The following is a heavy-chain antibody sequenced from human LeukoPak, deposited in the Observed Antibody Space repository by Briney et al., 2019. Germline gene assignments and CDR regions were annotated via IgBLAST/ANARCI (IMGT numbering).Heavy chain of an antibody. D-gene: IGHD3-9*01. J-gene: IGHJ4*02. CDR3: AKGGFYDILTAGPDY. V-gene: IGHV1-2*02. Sequence: ASVKVSCKASGYTFTGYYMHWVRQAPGQGLEWMGWINPNSGGTNYAQKFQGRVTMTRDTSISTAYMELSRLRSDDTAVYYCAKGGFYDILTAGPDYWGQGTLVTVSS. CDR1: GYTFTGYY. CDR2: INPNSGGT.